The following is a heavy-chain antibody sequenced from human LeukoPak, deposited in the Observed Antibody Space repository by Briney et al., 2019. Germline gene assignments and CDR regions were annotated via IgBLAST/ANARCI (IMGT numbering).Heavy chain of an antibody. V-gene: IGHV4-4*07. J-gene: IGHJ4*02. Sequence: SETLSLTCTVSGGSISSYYWNWIRQPAGKGLEWIGRIYTSGSTNYNPSLKSRVTMSVDTSKNQFSLKLSSVTAADTAVYYCARDPSPGSGSYYFDYWGQGTLVTVSS. CDR3: ARDPSPGSGSYYFDY. CDR1: GGSISSYY. D-gene: IGHD1-26*01. CDR2: IYTSGST.